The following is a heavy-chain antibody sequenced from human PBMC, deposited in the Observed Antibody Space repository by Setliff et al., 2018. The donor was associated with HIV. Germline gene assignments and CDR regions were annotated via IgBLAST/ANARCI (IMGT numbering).Heavy chain of an antibody. D-gene: IGHD1-20*01. CDR3: ARNVPGILPRWVGFDP. V-gene: IGHV1-2*02. J-gene: IGHJ5*02. Sequence: ASVKVSCKASGYTFTGYYMHWVRQAPGQGLEWMGWINPDSGGTNLAQKFLGRVTLTRDTSISTACMELSRLRSDDTAVYYCARNVPGILPRWVGFDPWGQGTLVTVSS. CDR1: GYTFTGYY. CDR2: INPDSGGT.